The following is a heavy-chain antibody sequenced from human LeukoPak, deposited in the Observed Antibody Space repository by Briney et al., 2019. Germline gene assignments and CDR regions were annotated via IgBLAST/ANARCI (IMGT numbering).Heavy chain of an antibody. Sequence: PGGTLRLSCAASGFTFERYSMTCVRQAPGKGLEWVADIKEDGSEKYYVDSVKGRFTISRDNAKNSLKPQMNRLRVEDRAVYYCARDVGAGYSGGGYEVWGQGTLVTVSS. CDR2: IKEDGSEK. CDR3: ARDVGAGYSGGGYEV. D-gene: IGHD5-12*01. CDR1: GFTFERYS. J-gene: IGHJ4*02. V-gene: IGHV3-7*01.